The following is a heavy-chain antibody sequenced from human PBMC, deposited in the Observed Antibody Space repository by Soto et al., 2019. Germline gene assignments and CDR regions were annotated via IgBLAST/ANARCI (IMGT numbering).Heavy chain of an antibody. D-gene: IGHD3-22*01. V-gene: IGHV3-23*01. Sequence: GGFLRLSCAASGVTFISYAMSWVRQAPGKGLERVSAISGSGGSTYYADSVEGRFTISRDNSKNTLYLQMNSLRAEDTAVYYCAKGDYYDSSGYYGFFLYWGQGTLVTVSS. CDR3: AKGDYYDSSGYYGFFLY. J-gene: IGHJ4*02. CDR2: ISGSGGST. CDR1: GVTFISYA.